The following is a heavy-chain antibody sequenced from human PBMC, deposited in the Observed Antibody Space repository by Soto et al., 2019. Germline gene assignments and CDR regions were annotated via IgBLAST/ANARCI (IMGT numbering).Heavy chain of an antibody. CDR3: ARVPVEMATNFIYGMDV. D-gene: IGHD5-12*01. Sequence: SETLSLTCAVSGGSISSGGYSWSWIRQPPWRGLEWIGYIYHSGSTYYNPSLKSRVTISVDRSKNQFSLKLSSVTAADTAVYYCARVPVEMATNFIYGMDVWGQGTTVPVSS. CDR2: IYHSGST. CDR1: GGSISSGGYS. J-gene: IGHJ6*02. V-gene: IGHV4-30-2*01.